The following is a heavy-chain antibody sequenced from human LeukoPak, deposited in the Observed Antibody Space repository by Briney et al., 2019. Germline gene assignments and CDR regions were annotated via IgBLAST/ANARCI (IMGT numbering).Heavy chain of an antibody. Sequence: GGSLRLSCAASGFSFSTYGMHWVRQAPGKGLEWVAFIRYDGSDKYYVGSVRGRFTISRDNSKNTLYLQMNSLRAEDTAVYYCAKGDQWLARAAEYFQHWGQGTLVTVSS. V-gene: IGHV3-30*02. CDR2: IRYDGSDK. CDR1: GFSFSTYG. J-gene: IGHJ1*01. CDR3: AKGDQWLARAAEYFQH. D-gene: IGHD6-19*01.